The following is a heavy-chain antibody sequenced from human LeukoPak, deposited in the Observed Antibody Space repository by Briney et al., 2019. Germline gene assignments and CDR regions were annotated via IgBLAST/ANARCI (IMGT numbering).Heavy chain of an antibody. V-gene: IGHV3-7*01. CDR3: ARDGYRDRYFDY. CDR2: IKHDGSEK. Sequence: GGSLRLSCAAYGCTFSNYWMSWVRQAPGKGLEGVANIKHDGSEKYYVDSVKGRFTISRDNAKNSLYLQMNSLRAEDTAVYYCARDGYRDRYFDYWGQGTLVTVSS. J-gene: IGHJ4*02. D-gene: IGHD5-24*01. CDR1: GCTFSNYW.